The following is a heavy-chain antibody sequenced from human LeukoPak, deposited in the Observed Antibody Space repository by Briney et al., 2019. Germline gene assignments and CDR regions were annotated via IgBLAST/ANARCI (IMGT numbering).Heavy chain of an antibody. J-gene: IGHJ4*02. Sequence: SETLSLTCAVYGGSFSGYYWSWIRQPPGKGLEWIGEINHSGSTNYNPSLKSRVTISVDTSKNQFSLKLSSVTAADTAVYYCARGGGGVIYGGGGTCYFAYGARGTLVTVP. D-gene: IGHD2-15*01. CDR3: ARGGGGVIYGGGGTCYFAY. CDR1: GGSFSGYY. CDR2: INHSGST. V-gene: IGHV4-34*01.